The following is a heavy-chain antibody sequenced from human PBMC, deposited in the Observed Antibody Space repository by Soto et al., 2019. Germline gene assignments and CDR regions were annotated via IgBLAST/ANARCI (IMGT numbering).Heavy chain of an antibody. Sequence: QVQLVESGGGVVQPGRSLRLSCAASGFTFSSYGMHWVRQAPGKGLEWVAVISYDGSNKYYADSVKGRFTISRDNSKNTLYPQMNSLRAEDTAVYYCAKDLTAYSSGWANWFDPWGQGTLVTVSS. CDR3: AKDLTAYSSGWANWFDP. CDR2: ISYDGSNK. J-gene: IGHJ5*02. V-gene: IGHV3-30*18. D-gene: IGHD6-19*01. CDR1: GFTFSSYG.